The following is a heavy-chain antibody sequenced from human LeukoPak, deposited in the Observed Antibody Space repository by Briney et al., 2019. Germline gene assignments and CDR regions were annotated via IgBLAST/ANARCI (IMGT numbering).Heavy chain of an antibody. CDR2: IYYSGST. CDR1: GGSISSYY. V-gene: IGHV4-59*12. J-gene: IGHJ4*02. D-gene: IGHD3-22*01. CDR3: ARVRTYYYDSSGNYYYFDY. Sequence: SETLSLTCTVSGGSISSYYWSWIRQPPGKGLEWIGYIYYSGSTNYNPSLKSRVTISVDTSKNQFSLKLSSVTAADTAVYYCARVRTYYYDSSGNYYYFDYWGQGALVTVSS.